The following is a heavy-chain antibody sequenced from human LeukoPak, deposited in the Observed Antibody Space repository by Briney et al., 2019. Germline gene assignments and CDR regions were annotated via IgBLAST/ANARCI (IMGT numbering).Heavy chain of an antibody. CDR3: AKDRRSAGEGEYYFAY. CDR1: GFTFSSCA. V-gene: IGHV3-23*01. D-gene: IGHD3-10*01. J-gene: IGHJ4*02. CDR2: ITGSGGST. Sequence: GGSLRLSCAVSGFTFSSCAMSWVRQAPGKGLEWVSAITGSGGSTYYADSVQGRFTISRDNSKNTLYMQMNSLRAEDTAVYYCAKDRRSAGEGEYYFAYWGQGTLVTVSS.